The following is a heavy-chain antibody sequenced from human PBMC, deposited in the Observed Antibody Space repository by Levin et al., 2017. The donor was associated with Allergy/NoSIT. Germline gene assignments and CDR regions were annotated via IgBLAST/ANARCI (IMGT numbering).Heavy chain of an antibody. CDR1: GFTFSSYA. CDR3: AKLMDFDILTGYSPFDY. Sequence: LSLTCAASGFTFSSYAMSWVRQAPGKGLEWVSAISGSGGSTYYADSVKGRFTISRDNSKNTLYLQMNSLRAEDTAVYYCAKLMDFDILTGYSPFDYWGQGTLVTVSS. D-gene: IGHD3-9*01. V-gene: IGHV3-23*01. CDR2: ISGSGGST. J-gene: IGHJ4*02.